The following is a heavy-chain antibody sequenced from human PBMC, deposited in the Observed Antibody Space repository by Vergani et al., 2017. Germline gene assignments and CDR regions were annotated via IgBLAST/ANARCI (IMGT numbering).Heavy chain of an antibody. Sequence: QVQLEESGPGLVKPSETLSLTCTVSGGSFNTYYWSWIRQSPGKGLEWIGYIYSTGSTNYNPSLNSRVTMSVDTSKNQFSLKLTSVTAADTAVYFCARVMYRDEASTGYRLEGMDIWGQGTTVTISS. CDR2: IYSTGST. D-gene: IGHD3-9*01. V-gene: IGHV4-59*13. CDR3: ARVMYRDEASTGYRLEGMDI. CDR1: GGSFNTYY. J-gene: IGHJ6*02.